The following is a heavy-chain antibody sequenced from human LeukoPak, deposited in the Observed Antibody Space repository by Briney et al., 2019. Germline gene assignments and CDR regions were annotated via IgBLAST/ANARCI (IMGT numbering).Heavy chain of an antibody. CDR3: ARVKGYYDSSGPFDY. CDR2: ISAYNGNT. J-gene: IGHJ4*02. CDR1: GYTFTGYY. Sequence: ASVKVSCKASGYTFTGYYMHWVRQAPGQGLEWMGWISAYNGNTNYAQKLQGRVTMTTDTSTSTAYMELRSLRSDDTAVYYCARVKGYYDSSGPFDYWGQGTLVTVSS. D-gene: IGHD3-22*01. V-gene: IGHV1-18*04.